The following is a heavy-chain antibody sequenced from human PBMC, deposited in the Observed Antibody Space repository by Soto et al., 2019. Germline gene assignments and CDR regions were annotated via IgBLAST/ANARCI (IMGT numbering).Heavy chain of an antibody. Sequence: SETLSLTCTVSGCSISSYYWSWIRQPPGKGLEWIGYIYYSGSTDYNPSLKSRVTISVDTSKNQFSLKLSSVTAAGTAVYYCARAFGGSGWGYYYYYGMDVWGQGTTVTVSS. CDR2: IYYSGST. CDR1: GCSISSYY. D-gene: IGHD6-19*01. J-gene: IGHJ6*02. CDR3: ARAFGGSGWGYYYYYGMDV. V-gene: IGHV4-59*01.